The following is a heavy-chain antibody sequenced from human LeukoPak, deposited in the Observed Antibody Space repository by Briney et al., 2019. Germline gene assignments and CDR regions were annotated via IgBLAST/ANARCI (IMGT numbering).Heavy chain of an antibody. Sequence: GGSLRLSCAASGFTFTSYWMSWVREAPGGGLEWVASIKQDGSEKNYVDSVKGRFTISRDNTKNSLNLQMNSLRAEDTAVYYCARHPNYYDSSGYYKGFDCWGQGTLVTVSS. J-gene: IGHJ4*02. D-gene: IGHD3-22*01. CDR3: ARHPNYYDSSGYYKGFDC. CDR2: IKQDGSEK. V-gene: IGHV3-7*03. CDR1: GFTFTSYW.